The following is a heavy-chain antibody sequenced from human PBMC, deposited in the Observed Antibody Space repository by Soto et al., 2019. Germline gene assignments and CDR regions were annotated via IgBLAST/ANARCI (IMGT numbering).Heavy chain of an antibody. CDR1: GYTFTSYD. V-gene: IGHV1-8*01. CDR3: VGVRGSSSWRQSGWFDP. J-gene: IGHJ5*02. D-gene: IGHD6-13*01. CDR2: MNPNNGNT. Sequence: QVQLVQSGAEVRKPGASVKVSCKASGYTFTSYDINWVRQAPGQGLEWMGWMNPNNGNTGDAHKYQGGVTLTGDTSISTAYMALWSLTSKDTAAYYCVGVRGSSSWRQSGWFDPWGQGTLVTVSS.